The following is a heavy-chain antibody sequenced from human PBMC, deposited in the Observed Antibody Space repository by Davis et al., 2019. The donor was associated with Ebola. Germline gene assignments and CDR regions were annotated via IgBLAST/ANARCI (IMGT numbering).Heavy chain of an antibody. CDR3: ARGESGGSYTSYNWYDP. J-gene: IGHJ5*02. CDR1: GGTFSSYT. D-gene: IGHD1-26*01. V-gene: IGHV1-69*13. CDR2: VIPIFGTA. Sequence: SSVKVSCQASGGTFSSYTISWVRQAHGQGLEGMGGVIPIFGTANYAQKFQGRVTITADESTSTAYMELSSMRSEDTAVYYCARGESGGSYTSYNWYDPWGQGTLVTVSS.